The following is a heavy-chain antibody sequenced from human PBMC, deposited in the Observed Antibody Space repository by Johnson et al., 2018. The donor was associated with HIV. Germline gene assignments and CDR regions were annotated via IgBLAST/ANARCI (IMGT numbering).Heavy chain of an antibody. CDR3: AKGAPWDI. J-gene: IGHJ3*02. V-gene: IGHV3-74*02. CDR1: GFTFSSYW. CDR2: INSDGTTT. Sequence: VQLVESGGGLVQPGGSLRLSCAASGFTFSSYWMHWVRQPPGKGLVWVSRINSDGTTTTYADSVKGRFTISRDNAKNTLYLQMNSLRAEDTAVYYCAKGAPWDIWGQGTMVTVSS.